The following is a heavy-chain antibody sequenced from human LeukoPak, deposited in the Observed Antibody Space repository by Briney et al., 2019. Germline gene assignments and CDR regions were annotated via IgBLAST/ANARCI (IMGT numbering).Heavy chain of an antibody. D-gene: IGHD3-3*01. CDR2: ISSSSSYI. CDR3: ERGRSSFPFWSGYYLPDTLDY. V-gene: IGHV3-21*01. Sequence: GGSLRLSCAASGFTFSSYSMNWVRQAPGKGLEWVSSISSSSSYIYYADSVKGRFTISRNNAKNSLYLQMNSLRAEDTAVYYCERGRSSFPFWSGYYLPDTLDYWGQGTLVTVSS. J-gene: IGHJ4*02. CDR1: GFTFSSYS.